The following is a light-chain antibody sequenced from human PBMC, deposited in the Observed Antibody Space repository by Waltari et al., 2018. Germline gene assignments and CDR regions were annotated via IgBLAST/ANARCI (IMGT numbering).Light chain of an antibody. CDR3: QQYYSTPLT. CDR1: QSVLYSSNNNNY. V-gene: IGKV4-1*01. Sequence: DIVMTQSPDALSVSLGERASINFKSRQSVLYSSNNNNYLAWYQHKPGHPPKLLIYWASSRESGVPDRFSGSGSGTDFTLTISSLQAEDVAIYYCQQYYSTPLTFGGGTKVEIK. CDR2: WAS. J-gene: IGKJ4*01.